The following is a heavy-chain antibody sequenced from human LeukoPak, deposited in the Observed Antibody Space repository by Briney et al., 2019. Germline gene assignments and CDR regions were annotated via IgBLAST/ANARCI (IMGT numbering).Heavy chain of an antibody. CDR2: IIPILGIA. D-gene: IGHD3-10*01. J-gene: IGHJ5*02. CDR3: ASNPYGSEPSFDP. V-gene: IGHV1-69*02. Sequence: SVKVSCMASGGTFSSYTISWVRQAPGQGLEWMGRIIPILGIANYAQKFQGRVTITADKSTSTAYMELSSMRSEDTAVYYCASNPYGSEPSFDPWGQGTLVTVSS. CDR1: GGTFSSYT.